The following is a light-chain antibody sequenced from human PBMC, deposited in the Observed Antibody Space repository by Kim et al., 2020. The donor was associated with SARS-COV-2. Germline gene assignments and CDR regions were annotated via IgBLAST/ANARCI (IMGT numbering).Light chain of an antibody. CDR1: QGISTS. CDR2: GAS. V-gene: IGKV1D-16*01. Sequence: ASGGDTVPNTGRASQGISTSLAWYQQKPEKAPKSLLYGASSVQSGVPSRFSGSGSGTDFTLTISSLQPEDFATYYCQQYSTYPRTFGQGTKVDIK. J-gene: IGKJ1*01. CDR3: QQYSTYPRT.